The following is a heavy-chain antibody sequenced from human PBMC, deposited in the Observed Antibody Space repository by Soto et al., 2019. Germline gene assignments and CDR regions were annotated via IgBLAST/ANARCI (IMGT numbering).Heavy chain of an antibody. CDR3: ARDYGGNAGAFDY. CDR2: IYYSGST. V-gene: IGHV4-31*03. CDR1: GGSISSGGYY. D-gene: IGHD2-15*01. J-gene: IGHJ4*02. Sequence: SETLSLTCTVSGGSISSGGYYWSWIRQLPGKGLEWIGYIYYSGSTYYNPSLKSRVTISVDTSKNQFSLKLSSVTAADTAVYYCARDYGGNAGAFDYWGQGTLVTVSS.